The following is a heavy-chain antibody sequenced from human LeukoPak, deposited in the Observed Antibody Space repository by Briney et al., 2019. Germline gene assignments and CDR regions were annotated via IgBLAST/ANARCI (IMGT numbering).Heavy chain of an antibody. Sequence: GGSLRLSCAASGFTFSSYWMHWVRQAPGKGLVWVSRINSDGSSTSYADSVKGRFTISRDNAKNTLYLQMNSLRAEDTAVYYCARLFMVRGRISGMDVWGQGTTVTVSS. CDR2: INSDGSST. D-gene: IGHD3-10*01. CDR3: ARLFMVRGRISGMDV. CDR1: GFTFSSYW. J-gene: IGHJ6*02. V-gene: IGHV3-74*01.